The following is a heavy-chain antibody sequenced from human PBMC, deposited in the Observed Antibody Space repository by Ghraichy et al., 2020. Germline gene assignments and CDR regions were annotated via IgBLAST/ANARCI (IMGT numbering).Heavy chain of an antibody. J-gene: IGHJ4*02. V-gene: IGHV1-46*01. CDR2: INPSGGGT. Sequence: GIINPSGGGTNYAERFQGRITMTSERSTNTVYMALSSLRSDDTALYYCARRGPAAADPADYWGQGTLVTVSS. D-gene: IGHD6-13*01. CDR3: ARRGPAAADPADY.